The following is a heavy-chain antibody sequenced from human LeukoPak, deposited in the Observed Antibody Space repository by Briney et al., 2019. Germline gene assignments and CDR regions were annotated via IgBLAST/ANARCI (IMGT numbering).Heavy chain of an antibody. J-gene: IGHJ3*02. D-gene: IGHD2-2*01. CDR1: GFTFSTYS. CDR3: ARNLPAARSDAFGI. V-gene: IGHV3-21*01. CDR2: ISPSGRSI. Sequence: KPGGSLRLSCAASGFTFSTYSMNWVRQAPGKGLEWVSSISPSGRSIYYADSVKGRFTISRDNAKNSLYLQMNSLRAEDTAVYYCARNLPAARSDAFGIWGQGTMVTVSS.